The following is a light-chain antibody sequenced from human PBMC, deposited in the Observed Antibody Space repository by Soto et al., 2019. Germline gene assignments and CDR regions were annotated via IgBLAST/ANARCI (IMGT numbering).Light chain of an antibody. CDR1: QAINNY. CDR2: AVS. CDR3: QQYNSYPLT. Sequence: DIQMTQSPSSLSASVGDRVTITCRASQAINNYLAWFQQKPGEAPKSLVSAVSNLQSGVPSRFSGSGFGTELTLTICSLQPEDFATYYCQQYNSYPLTFGGGNRVEIK. J-gene: IGKJ4*01. V-gene: IGKV1-16*01.